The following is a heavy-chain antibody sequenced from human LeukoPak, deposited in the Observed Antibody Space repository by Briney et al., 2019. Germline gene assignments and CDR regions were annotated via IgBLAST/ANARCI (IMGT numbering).Heavy chain of an antibody. Sequence: PSETLSLTCAVYGGSFSGYYWSWIRQPPGKGLEWIGEMNHSGTTNYNPSLKSRVTIAVDKSKNQFSRKLSSVTAAATALYYCARRGSGYYYYFDYWGQGTLVTVSS. CDR2: MNHSGTT. V-gene: IGHV4-34*01. CDR3: ARRGSGYYYYFDY. CDR1: GGSFSGYY. D-gene: IGHD3-22*01. J-gene: IGHJ4*02.